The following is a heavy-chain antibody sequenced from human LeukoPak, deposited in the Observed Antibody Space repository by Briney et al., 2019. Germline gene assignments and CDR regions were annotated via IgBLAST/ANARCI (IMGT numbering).Heavy chain of an antibody. V-gene: IGHV3-23*01. J-gene: IGHJ4*02. CDR3: AKDAPVNIVVVPAANS. CDR2: ISGSGGST. Sequence: PGGSLRLSCAASGFTFSRYAMSWVRQAPGKGLEWVSAISGSGGSTYYADSVKGRFTISRDNSKNTLYLQMNSLRAEDPAVYYCAKDAPVNIVVVPAANSWGQGTLVTVSS. CDR1: GFTFSRYA. D-gene: IGHD2-2*01.